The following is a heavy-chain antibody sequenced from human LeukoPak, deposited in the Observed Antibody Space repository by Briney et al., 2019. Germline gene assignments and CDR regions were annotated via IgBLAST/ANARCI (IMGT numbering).Heavy chain of an antibody. J-gene: IGHJ4*02. V-gene: IGHV3-23*01. CDR1: GFTFSSYA. D-gene: IGHD6-19*01. CDR3: AKVGSGSGWFDY. CDR2: ISGSGGST. Sequence: GGSLRLSCAASGFTFSSYAMSWVRQAPGKGQEWVSAISGSGGSTYYADSVKGRFTISRDNSKNTLYLQMNSLRAEDTAVYYCAKVGSGSGWFDYWGQGTLVTVSS.